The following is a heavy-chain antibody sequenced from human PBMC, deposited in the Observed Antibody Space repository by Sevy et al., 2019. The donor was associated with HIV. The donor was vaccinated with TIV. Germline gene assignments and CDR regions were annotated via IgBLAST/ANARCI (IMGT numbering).Heavy chain of an antibody. J-gene: IGHJ6*02. CDR3: ARFLSTSYYYYYAMDV. D-gene: IGHD2-2*01. CDR1: GYTFTSYD. V-gene: IGHV1-8*01. CDR2: MNPNSGNT. Sequence: ASVKVTCRASGYTFTSYDINWVRQATGQGLEWMGCMNPNSGNTGYAQKFQGRVTMTRNTSISTAYMELSSLRSEDTAVYYCARFLSTSYYYYYAMDVWGQGTTVTVSS.